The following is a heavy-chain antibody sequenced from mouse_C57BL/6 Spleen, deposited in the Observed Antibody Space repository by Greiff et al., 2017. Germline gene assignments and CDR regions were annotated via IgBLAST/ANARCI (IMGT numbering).Heavy chain of an antibody. CDR3: AKEDGIAMDY. J-gene: IGHJ4*01. V-gene: IGHV1-59*01. D-gene: IGHD2-1*01. CDR2: IDPSDSYT. CDR1: GYTFPSYW. Sequence: QVQLQQPGAELVRPGTSVKLSCKASGYTFPSYWMHWVKQRPGQGLEWIGVIDPSDSYTNYNQKFKGKATLTVDTSSSTAYMQLSSLTSEDSAVYYCAKEDGIAMDYWGQGTSVTVSS.